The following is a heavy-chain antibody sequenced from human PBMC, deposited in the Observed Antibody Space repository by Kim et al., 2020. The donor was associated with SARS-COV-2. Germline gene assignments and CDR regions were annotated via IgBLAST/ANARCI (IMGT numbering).Heavy chain of an antibody. CDR3: TTKPTVTARGWETIKGGLDL. CDR2: IKSESDGGTT. Sequence: GGSLRLSCAASGFTFNNAWMSWVRQAPGKGLEWVGRIKSESDGGTTDYAAPVKGRFTISRDDSKTTLYLQMNSRKTEDTAVYYCTTKPTVTARGWETIKGGLDLWGQGTLVTVST. V-gene: IGHV3-15*01. J-gene: IGHJ5*02. D-gene: IGHD2-21*02. CDR1: GFTFNNAW.